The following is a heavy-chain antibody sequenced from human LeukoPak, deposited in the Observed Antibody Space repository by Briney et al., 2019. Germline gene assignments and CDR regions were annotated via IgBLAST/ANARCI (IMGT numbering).Heavy chain of an antibody. CDR2: VHDSGST. CDR1: GDSIRGYY. D-gene: IGHD6-19*01. V-gene: IGHV4-38-2*02. J-gene: IGHJ4*02. Sequence: PSETLSLTCTVSGDSIRGYYWGWMRQPPGKGLEWIGSVHDSGSTYYGSSLKSRVTISVDTSKNQFSLKLSSVTAADTAVYYCARGGSPTYSSGWYSVGRVFDYWGQGTLVTVSS. CDR3: ARGGSPTYSSGWYSVGRVFDY.